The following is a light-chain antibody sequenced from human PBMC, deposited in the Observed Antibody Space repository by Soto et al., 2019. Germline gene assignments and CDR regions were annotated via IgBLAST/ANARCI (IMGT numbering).Light chain of an antibody. CDR2: GAA. CDR3: QQYGSSSFT. J-gene: IGKJ3*01. CDR1: QSVFSS. V-gene: IGKV3-15*01. Sequence: EIVMTQSPATLSVSPGERATLSCRASQSVFSSLAWYQQKPGQAPRLLIYGAATRATGIPARFSGSGSGTDFTLTISRLEPEDFAVYYCQQYGSSSFTVGPGTKVDI.